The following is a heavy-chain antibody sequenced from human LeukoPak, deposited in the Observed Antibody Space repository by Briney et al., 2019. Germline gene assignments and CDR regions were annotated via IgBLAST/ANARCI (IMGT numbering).Heavy chain of an antibody. CDR3: ALRSNPLDAFDI. Sequence: PSETLSLICSVSGGSISSSDYYWGWIRQPPGKGLEWITSISHTGNTYYNPSLKSRITASVGTSKRQFSLKLSSVTAADTAVYYCALRSNPLDAFDIWGQGTMVTVSS. CDR2: ISHTGNT. CDR1: GGSISSSDYY. V-gene: IGHV4-39*07. J-gene: IGHJ3*02.